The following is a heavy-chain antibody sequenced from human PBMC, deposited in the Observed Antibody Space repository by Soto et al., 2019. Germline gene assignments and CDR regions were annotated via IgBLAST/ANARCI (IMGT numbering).Heavy chain of an antibody. CDR2: IYHSGST. CDR1: GGSISSGGYS. CDR3: ARQRGGSRSLDY. Sequence: SETLSLTCAVSGGSISSGGYSWSWIRQPPGKGLGWIGYIYHSGSTYYNPSLKSRVTISVDRSKNQFSLKLSSVTAADTAVYYCARQRGGSRSLDYWGQGPLVTVSS. V-gene: IGHV4-30-2*01. D-gene: IGHD2-2*01. J-gene: IGHJ4*02.